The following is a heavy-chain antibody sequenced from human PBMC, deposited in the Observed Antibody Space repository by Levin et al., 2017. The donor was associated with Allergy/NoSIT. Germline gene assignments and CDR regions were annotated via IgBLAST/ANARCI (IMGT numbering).Heavy chain of an antibody. CDR3: ARRVPGYRTFDY. CDR1: GGSFSGYY. CDR2: INHSGST. Sequence: SETLSLTCAVYGGSFSGYYWSWIRQPPGKGLEWIGEINHSGSTNYNPSLKSRVTISVDTSKNQFSLKLSSVTAADTAVYYCARRVPGYRTFDYWGQGTLVTVSS. J-gene: IGHJ4*02. V-gene: IGHV4-34*01. D-gene: IGHD1-1*01.